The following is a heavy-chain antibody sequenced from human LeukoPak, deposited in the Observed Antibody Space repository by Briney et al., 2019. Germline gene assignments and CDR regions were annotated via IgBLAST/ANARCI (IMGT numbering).Heavy chain of an antibody. CDR2: ISSTSDSI. V-gene: IGHV3-21*01. CDR3: GGEFSSSPASMDV. D-gene: IGHD6-13*01. CDR1: RFTFRTCT. J-gene: IGHJ6*02. Sequence: GGSLRLSCAASRFTFRTCTMNRVRQAPGKGLEWVSFISSTSDSIYYADSVKGRFTISRDNAKNSVFLQMDSLREEDTAVYYCGGEFSSSPASMDVWGQGATVTVSS.